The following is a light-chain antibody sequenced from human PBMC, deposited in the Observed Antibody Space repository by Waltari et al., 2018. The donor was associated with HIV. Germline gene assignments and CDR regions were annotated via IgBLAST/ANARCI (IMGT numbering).Light chain of an antibody. V-gene: IGLV2-8*01. CDR2: EVS. CDR3: SSYAGRNNFNV. J-gene: IGLJ1*01. CDR1: SIDVGGFIY. Sequence: SALTQPPSASGSPGQSVTIPCTATSIDVGGFIYFSSYQQHPGKAPKLMIYEVSKRPSGVPDRFSGSKSGDTASLTVSGLQAEDEADYYCSSYAGRNNFNVFGTGTKVTVL.